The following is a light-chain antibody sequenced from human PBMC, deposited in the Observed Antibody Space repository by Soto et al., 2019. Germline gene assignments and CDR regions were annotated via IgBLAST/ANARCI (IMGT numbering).Light chain of an antibody. CDR3: QSCDRSAGV. CDR2: GNS. CDR1: SSNIGAGYD. Sequence: QSVLTQPPSVSGAPGQRVTISCTGSSSNIGAGYDVHWYQQLPGTAPKLLIYGNSNRPSGVPDRFSGSKSGTSASLAITGVQAEDEADYHCQSCDRSAGVFGGGTQLTVL. V-gene: IGLV1-40*01. J-gene: IGLJ2*01.